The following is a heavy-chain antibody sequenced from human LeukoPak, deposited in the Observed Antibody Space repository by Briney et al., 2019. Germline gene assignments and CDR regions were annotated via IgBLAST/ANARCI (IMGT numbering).Heavy chain of an antibody. V-gene: IGHV1-69*13. CDR3: ARRYCSGGSCYDY. CDR2: IIPIFGTA. J-gene: IGHJ4*02. Sequence: ASVKVSCKASGGTFSSYAISWVRQAPGQGLEWMGGIIPIFGTANYAQKFQGRVTITADESTSTAYMELSSLRSEDTAVYCCARRYCSGGSCYDYWGQGTLVTVSS. CDR1: GGTFSSYA. D-gene: IGHD2-15*01.